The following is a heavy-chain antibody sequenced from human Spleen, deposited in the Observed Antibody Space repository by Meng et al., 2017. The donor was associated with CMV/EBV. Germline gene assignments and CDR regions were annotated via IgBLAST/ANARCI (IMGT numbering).Heavy chain of an antibody. V-gene: IGHV3-15*01. CDR3: PADPPFSSPSFDY. CDR2: IKSKADGGTI. J-gene: IGHJ4*02. Sequence: CGLPLRDAWMSWVRQAPGKGLEWVGRIKSKADGGTIDYAAPVKGRFPISPSTSPNPLSLPLPPLPPSPPSLSSFPADPPFSSPSFDYWGQGTLVTVSS. D-gene: IGHD2/OR15-2a*01. CDR1: GLPLRDAW.